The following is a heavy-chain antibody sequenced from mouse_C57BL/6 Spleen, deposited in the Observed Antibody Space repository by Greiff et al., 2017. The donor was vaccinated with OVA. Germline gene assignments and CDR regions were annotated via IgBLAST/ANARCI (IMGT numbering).Heavy chain of an antibody. CDR1: EYEFPSHD. Sequence: EVQRVESGGGLVQPGESLKLSCESNEYEFPSHDMSWVRKTPEKRLELVAAINSDGGSTYYPDTMERRFIISRDNTKKTLYLQMSSLRSEDTALDDCARGGWLGYFDVWGTGTTVTVSA. CDR2: INSDGGST. V-gene: IGHV5-2*01. J-gene: IGHJ1*03. D-gene: IGHD2-3*01. CDR3: ARGGWLGYFDV.